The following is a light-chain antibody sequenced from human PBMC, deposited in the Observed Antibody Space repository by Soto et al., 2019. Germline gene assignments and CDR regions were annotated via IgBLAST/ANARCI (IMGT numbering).Light chain of an antibody. Sequence: AIRMTQSPSSFSASTGDRVTITCRASQGISSYLAWYQQKPGKAPKLLIYAASTLQSGVTSRFSGSGSGTEFTLTISSLQPDDFATYHCQQYSSYFRTVGQGTKVDIK. CDR2: AAS. V-gene: IGKV1-8*01. CDR1: QGISSY. CDR3: QQYSSYFRT. J-gene: IGKJ1*01.